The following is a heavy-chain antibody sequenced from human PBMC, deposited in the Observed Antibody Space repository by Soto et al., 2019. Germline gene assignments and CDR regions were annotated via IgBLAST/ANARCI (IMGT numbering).Heavy chain of an antibody. V-gene: IGHV4-34*01. CDR1: GGSFSGYY. Sequence: ETLSLTCAVYGGSFSGYYWSWIRQPPGKGLEWIGEINHSGSTNHNPSLKSRVTISVDTSKNQFSLKLSSVTAADTAVYYCAKTTMVRGVRDYYYSYGMDVWGKGTTVTVSS. CDR2: INHSGST. J-gene: IGHJ6*04. D-gene: IGHD3-10*01. CDR3: AKTTMVRGVRDYYYSYGMDV.